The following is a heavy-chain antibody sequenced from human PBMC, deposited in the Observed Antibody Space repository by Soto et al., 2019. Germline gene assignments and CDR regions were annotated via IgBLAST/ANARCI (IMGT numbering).Heavy chain of an antibody. CDR2: IYSGGST. CDR1: GFTVSSNY. J-gene: IGHJ6*03. V-gene: IGHV3-66*01. Sequence: PGGSLRLSCAASGFTVSSNYMSWVRQAPGKGLEWVSVIYSGGSTYYADSVKGRFTISRDNSKNTLYLQMNSLRAEDTAVYYCAREGGSGYDFWSGYYTYDYMDVWGQGTMVTVSS. D-gene: IGHD3-3*01. CDR3: AREGGSGYDFWSGYYTYDYMDV.